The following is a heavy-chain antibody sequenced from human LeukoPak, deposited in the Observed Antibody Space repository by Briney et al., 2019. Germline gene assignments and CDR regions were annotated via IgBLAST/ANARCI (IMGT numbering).Heavy chain of an antibody. J-gene: IGHJ6*03. Sequence: SETLSLTCTVSGGSISSYYWSWIRQPPGKGLEWIGYIYYSGSTNYNPSLKSRVTISVDTSKDQFSLKLSSVTAADTAVYYCARNRDYYYYYMDVWGKGTTVTVSS. CDR1: GGSISSYY. CDR3: ARNRDYYYYYMDV. D-gene: IGHD1-14*01. V-gene: IGHV4-59*01. CDR2: IYYSGST.